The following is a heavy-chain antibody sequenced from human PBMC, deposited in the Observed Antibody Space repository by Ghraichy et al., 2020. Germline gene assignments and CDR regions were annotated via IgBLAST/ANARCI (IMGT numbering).Heavy chain of an antibody. D-gene: IGHD3-22*01. CDR3: ARDRAYYYDNPGWFDP. Sequence: SETLSLTCIVSGGSISSYHWSWIRQPPGKGLEWIGYIYYSGSTNYNPSLKSRVTISVDTSKNQFSLKLSSVTAADTAVYYCARDRAYYYDNPGWFDPWGQGTLVTVSS. CDR1: GGSISSYH. J-gene: IGHJ5*02. CDR2: IYYSGST. V-gene: IGHV4-59*01.